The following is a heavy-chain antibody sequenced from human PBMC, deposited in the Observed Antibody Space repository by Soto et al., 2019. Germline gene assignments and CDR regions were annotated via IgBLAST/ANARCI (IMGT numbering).Heavy chain of an antibody. J-gene: IGHJ6*02. D-gene: IGHD2-21*02. Sequence: PSETLSLTCTVSGGSISSYHWSWIRQPPGKGLEWIGYMYNTGSTIYNPSLKSRVTISVDTSKNQFSLKLNSVTAADTAVYYCARDLWGYCGTDCYPLDVWGQGTTVTVS. CDR3: ARDLWGYCGTDCYPLDV. V-gene: IGHV4-59*01. CDR2: MYNTGST. CDR1: GGSISSYH.